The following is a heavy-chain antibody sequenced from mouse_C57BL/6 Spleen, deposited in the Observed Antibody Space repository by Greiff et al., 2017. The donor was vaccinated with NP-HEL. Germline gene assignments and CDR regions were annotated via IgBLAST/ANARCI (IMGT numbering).Heavy chain of an antibody. CDR3: ARGAFGY. J-gene: IGHJ2*01. Sequence: VQLQQSGAELARPGASVKLSCKASGYTFTSYGISWVKQRTGQGLEWIGEIYPRSGNPYYNEKFKGKATLTADKSYNTAYMELRSLTSEDSAVYFCARGAFGYWGQGTTLTVSS. CDR1: GYTFTSYG. V-gene: IGHV1-81*01. CDR2: IYPRSGNP.